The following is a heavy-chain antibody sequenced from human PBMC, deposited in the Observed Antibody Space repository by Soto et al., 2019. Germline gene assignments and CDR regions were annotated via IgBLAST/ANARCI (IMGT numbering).Heavy chain of an antibody. J-gene: IGHJ4*02. V-gene: IGHV3-23*01. CDR2: ISGSGGST. CDR1: GFTFSSYA. Sequence: GGSLRLSCAASGFTFSSYAMSWVRQAPGKGLEWVSAISGSGGSTYYADSVKGRFTISRDNSKNTLYLQMNSLRAEDTAVYYCARDQRDTAMVTPDYWGQGTLVTSPQ. D-gene: IGHD5-18*01. CDR3: ARDQRDTAMVTPDY.